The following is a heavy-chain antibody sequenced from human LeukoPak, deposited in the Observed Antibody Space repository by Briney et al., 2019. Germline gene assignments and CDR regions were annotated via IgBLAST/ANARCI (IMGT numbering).Heavy chain of an antibody. D-gene: IGHD3-10*01. CDR2: IYHSGST. CDR1: GGSISSGGYS. CDR3: ARGADTMVRGVIIPYYFDY. V-gene: IGHV4-30-2*01. J-gene: IGHJ4*02. Sequence: PSQTLSLTCAVSGGSISSGGYSWSWIRQPPGKGLEWIGYIYHSGSTYYNPSLKSRVTISVDRSKNQFSLKLSSVTAADTAVYYCARGADTMVRGVIIPYYFDYWGQGTLVTVSS.